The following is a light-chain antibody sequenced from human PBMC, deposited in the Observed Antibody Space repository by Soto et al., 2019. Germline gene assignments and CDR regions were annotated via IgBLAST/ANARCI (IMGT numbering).Light chain of an antibody. V-gene: IGKV3-11*01. CDR3: QQRSGWPLT. CDR1: QSVSSH. J-gene: IGKJ5*01. CDR2: DAS. Sequence: EIVFTQSPATLSLSPGERATLSCRASQSVSSHLAWYQQKPGQAPRXLIYDASNRATGIPARFSGSGSGTAFTITISSLEPEDFEVYYCQQRSGWPLTFGQGTRLEIK.